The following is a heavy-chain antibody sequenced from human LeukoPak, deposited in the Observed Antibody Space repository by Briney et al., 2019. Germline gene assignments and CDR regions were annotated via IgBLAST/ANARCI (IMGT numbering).Heavy chain of an antibody. V-gene: IGHV3-23*01. J-gene: IGHJ4*02. Sequence: GGSLRLSCAASGFTFSSYAMSWVRQTPEKGLEWVSGISGSGGSTYNADSVKGRFTISRDNSKNRLYLQMNGLRADDTAVYYCAEDRQGPIVVAPFDSWGQGTLVTVSS. D-gene: IGHD3-22*01. CDR2: ISGSGGST. CDR3: AEDRQGPIVVAPFDS. CDR1: GFTFSSYA.